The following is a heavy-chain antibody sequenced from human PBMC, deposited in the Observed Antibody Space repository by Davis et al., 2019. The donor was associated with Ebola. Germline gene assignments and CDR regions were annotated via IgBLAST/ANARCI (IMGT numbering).Heavy chain of an antibody. CDR3: ARGSNSSPAAPYFDY. Sequence: AASVKVSCKASGYTFTSYGISWVRQAPGQGLEWMGWISAYNGNTNYAQKLQGRVTMTTDTSTSTAYMELRSLRSDDTAVYYCARGSNSSPAAPYFDYWGQGTLVTVSS. V-gene: IGHV1-18*04. CDR1: GYTFTSYG. D-gene: IGHD6-13*01. CDR2: ISAYNGNT. J-gene: IGHJ4*02.